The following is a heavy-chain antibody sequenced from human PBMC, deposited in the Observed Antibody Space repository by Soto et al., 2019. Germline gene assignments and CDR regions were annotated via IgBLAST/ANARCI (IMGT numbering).Heavy chain of an antibody. V-gene: IGHV1-46*01. CDR1: GYTFTSYY. Sequence: ASVKVSCKASGYTFTSYYMHWVRQAPGQGLEWMGIINPSGGSTSYAQKFQGRVTMTRDTSTSTVYMEPSSLRSEDTAVYYCASAVDTAMVTRISYGMDVWGQGTTVTVSS. D-gene: IGHD5-18*01. J-gene: IGHJ6*02. CDR2: INPSGGST. CDR3: ASAVDTAMVTRISYGMDV.